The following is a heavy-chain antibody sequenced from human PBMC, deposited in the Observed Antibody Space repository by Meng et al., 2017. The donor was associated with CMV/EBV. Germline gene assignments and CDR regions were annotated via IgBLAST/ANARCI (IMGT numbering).Heavy chain of an antibody. CDR1: GFTFSSYS. CDR3: ARDKRFQGWFDP. J-gene: IGHJ5*02. V-gene: IGHV3-21*01. Sequence: GESLKISCAASGFTFSSYSMNWVRQAPGKGLEWVSSISSNSSYIYYADSVKGRFTISRDNAKNSLYLQMNSLRAEDTAVYYCARDKRFQGWFDPWGQGTLVTVSS. D-gene: IGHD5-24*01. CDR2: ISSNSSYI.